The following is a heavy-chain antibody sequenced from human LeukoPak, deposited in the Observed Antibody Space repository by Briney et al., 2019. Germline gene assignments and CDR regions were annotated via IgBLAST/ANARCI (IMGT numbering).Heavy chain of an antibody. J-gene: IGHJ4*02. CDR2: VYYTGST. CDR1: GGSISSSQYY. D-gene: IGHD1-20*01. Sequence: SETLSLTCTVSGGSISSSQYYWGWIRQPPGKGLEWIANVYYTGSTYYNPSLKSRVTISIHTSTNQFSLKLNSVTAADTAVFYCARGGYYNWEFDYWGQGTLVTVSS. CDR3: ARGGYYNWEFDY. V-gene: IGHV4-39*07.